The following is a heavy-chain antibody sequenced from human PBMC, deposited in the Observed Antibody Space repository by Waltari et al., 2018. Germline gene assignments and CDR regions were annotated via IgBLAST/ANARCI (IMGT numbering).Heavy chain of an antibody. V-gene: IGHV3-23*01. CDR2: ISSNGDTT. Sequence: QLLESGGGLAQPGGSLRLSCAASGLVCNTYAMSWVRQSPGKGLEWVSGISSNGDTTYYADSVKGRFTISRDNSKNSLFLEMNNLRGDDTAIYYCVKSEISGWYVMDSWGLGTLVSVSS. D-gene: IGHD6-19*01. CDR1: GLVCNTYA. CDR3: VKSEISGWYVMDS. J-gene: IGHJ4*02.